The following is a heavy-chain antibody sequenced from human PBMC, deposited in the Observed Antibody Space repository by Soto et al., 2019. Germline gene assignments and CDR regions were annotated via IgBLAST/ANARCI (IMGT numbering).Heavy chain of an antibody. CDR3: ARYPVVVVPAANYGLDV. CDR1: GVSVSSDIYY. Sequence: SETLSLTCSVSGVSVSSDIYYWSWIRHHPGKGLEWIGYIYYSGNSYYNPSLGGRVTISLDTSKNHFSLRLRSVTPADTAVYYCARYPVVVVPAANYGLDVWGQGTTVTVSS. D-gene: IGHD2-2*01. V-gene: IGHV4-31*03. J-gene: IGHJ6*02. CDR2: IYYSGNS.